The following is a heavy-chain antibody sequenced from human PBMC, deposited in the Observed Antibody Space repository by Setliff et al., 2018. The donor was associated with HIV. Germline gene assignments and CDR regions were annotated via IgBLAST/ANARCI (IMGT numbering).Heavy chain of an antibody. D-gene: IGHD5-18*01. Sequence: SETLSLTCTVSGDSIKNYFWNWIRQPAGKGLEWIGRIYTTGSTTYNPSGSTTYNPSLKSRVTMSVDTPKNQFSLKVDSLTPADTAVYYCARASGYSLWGPLTNAFDIWGQGTMVTVSS. CDR1: GDSIKNYF. CDR2: IYTTGSTTYNPSGST. J-gene: IGHJ3*02. CDR3: ARASGYSLWGPLTNAFDI. V-gene: IGHV4-4*07.